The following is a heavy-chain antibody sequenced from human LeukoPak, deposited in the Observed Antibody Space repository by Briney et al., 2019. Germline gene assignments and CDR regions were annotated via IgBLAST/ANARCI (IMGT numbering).Heavy chain of an antibody. D-gene: IGHD3-3*01. CDR3: ASTVFGVVIRDY. CDR2: INHSGST. Sequence: KPSETLSLTCAVYGGSFSGYYWSWIRQPPGKGLEWIGEINHSGSTNYNPSLKSRVTISVDTSKNQFSLKLSSVTAADTAVYYCASTVFGVVIRDYWGQGTLVTVSS. J-gene: IGHJ4*02. V-gene: IGHV4-34*01. CDR1: GGSFSGYY.